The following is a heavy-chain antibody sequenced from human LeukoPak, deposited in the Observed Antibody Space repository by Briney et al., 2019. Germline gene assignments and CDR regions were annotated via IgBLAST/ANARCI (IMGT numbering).Heavy chain of an antibody. V-gene: IGHV4-61*01. D-gene: IGHD6-19*01. CDR2: IYYRGTT. CDR1: RAPVSSGSHY. Sequence: SETLSPTCTVSRAPVSSGSHYWNWIRQSPGRGLEWIGHIYYRGTTNYTPSLKSRVTISVDTSMNRFSLRLSSVTAADTAVYFCARSFYSSGWYTPLRWFDTWGQGTLVTVSS. J-gene: IGHJ5*02. CDR3: ARSFYSSGWYTPLRWFDT.